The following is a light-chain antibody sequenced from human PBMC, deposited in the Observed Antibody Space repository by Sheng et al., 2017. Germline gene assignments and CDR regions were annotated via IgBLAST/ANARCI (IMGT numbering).Light chain of an antibody. CDR1: QSVSSN. CDR3: QQYSSYPRS. J-gene: IGKJ2*03. CDR2: GAS. V-gene: IGKV3-15*01. Sequence: EIVMTQSPVTLSVSPGERATLSCRASQSVSSNLAWYQQKPGQAPRLLIYGASTRATGIPNRFSGSGSETEFTLTISSLQSEDFATYYCQQYSSYPRSFGQGTKLEIK.